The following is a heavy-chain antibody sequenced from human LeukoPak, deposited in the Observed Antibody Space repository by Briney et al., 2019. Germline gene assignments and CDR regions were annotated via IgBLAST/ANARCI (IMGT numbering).Heavy chain of an antibody. J-gene: IGHJ4*02. CDR2: ISFDGGNK. D-gene: IGHD5-24*01. CDR1: GFVFSTYG. V-gene: IGHV3-33*05. Sequence: PGGSLRLSCAASGFVFSTYGMHWVRQAPGKGLEWLSFISFDGGNKKSVDSVEGRFTLSRDNSKNTLYLQMNSLRVEDTAVYYCARAYGAATIFYWGQGTLVTVSS. CDR3: ARAYGAATIFY.